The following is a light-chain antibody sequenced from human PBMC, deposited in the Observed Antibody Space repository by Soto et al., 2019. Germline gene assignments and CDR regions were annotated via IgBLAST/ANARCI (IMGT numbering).Light chain of an antibody. CDR3: QQYGYSFWT. CDR1: QSVSSY. Sequence: EIVLTQSPATLSLSPGERATLSCRASQSVSSYLEWYQQKPGQAPRLLIYDASNRSTGIPDRFSGSGSGTDFTLTISRVAPEDSEVYYCQQYGYSFWTFGQGTKVDIK. V-gene: IGKV3-11*01. CDR2: DAS. J-gene: IGKJ1*01.